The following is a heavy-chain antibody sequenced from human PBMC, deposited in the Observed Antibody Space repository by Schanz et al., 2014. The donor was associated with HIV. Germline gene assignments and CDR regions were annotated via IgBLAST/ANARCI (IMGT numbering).Heavy chain of an antibody. CDR3: AKDRNYYDSRYRGKGNYYYYYGMDV. D-gene: IGHD3-22*01. J-gene: IGHJ6*02. V-gene: IGHV3-30*18. CDR1: GFTFSNYG. CDR2: ISYDGSRK. Sequence: QVQLVESGGGVAQPGRSLRLSCAASGFTFSNYGMHWVRQAPGKGLEWVAVISYDGSRKHFADSVKGRFTISRDNSKNTLYLQMKSLRAEDTAVYYCAKDRNYYDSRYRGKGNYYYYYGMDVWGQGTTVTVSS.